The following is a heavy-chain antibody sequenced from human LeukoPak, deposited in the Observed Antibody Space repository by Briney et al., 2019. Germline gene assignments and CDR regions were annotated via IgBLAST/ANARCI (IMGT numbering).Heavy chain of an antibody. CDR2: IKQDGSEK. J-gene: IGHJ4*02. CDR3: ARDIAAAGPEFDY. V-gene: IGHV3-7*03. D-gene: IGHD6-13*01. Sequence: LGGSLRLSCAASGFTFSSYWMRWVRQAPGKGLEWVANIKQDGSEKYYVDSVKGRFTISRDNAKNSLYLQMNSLRAEDTAVYYCARDIAAAGPEFDYWGQGTLVTVSS. CDR1: GFTFSSYW.